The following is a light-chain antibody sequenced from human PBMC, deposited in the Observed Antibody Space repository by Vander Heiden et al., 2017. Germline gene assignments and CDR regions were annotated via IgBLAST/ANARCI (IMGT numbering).Light chain of an antibody. CDR1: KGISSW. Sequence: DIQMTQSPSSVSASVRDSVTITCRASKGISSWLAWYQQKPGKALKLLIYAASSLESGVPSRFSGSGSGTDFTLTISSLQPEDFATYYCQQANSFPITFGQGTQLEIK. J-gene: IGKJ5*01. V-gene: IGKV1-12*01. CDR3: QQANSFPIT. CDR2: AAS.